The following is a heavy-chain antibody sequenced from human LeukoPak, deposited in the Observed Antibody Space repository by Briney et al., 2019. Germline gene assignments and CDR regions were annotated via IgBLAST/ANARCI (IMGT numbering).Heavy chain of an antibody. V-gene: IGHV3-66*01. CDR3: ARETPPDSSSWYNYYGMDV. CDR2: IYSGGST. J-gene: IGHJ6*02. D-gene: IGHD6-13*01. Sequence: GGSLRLSCAASGFTVSSKYMSRVRQAPGKGLEWVSVIYSGGSTYYADSVKGRFIISRDNSKNTLYLRMNSLRAEDTAVYYCARETPPDSSSWYNYYGMDVWGQGTTVTVSS. CDR1: GFTVSSKY.